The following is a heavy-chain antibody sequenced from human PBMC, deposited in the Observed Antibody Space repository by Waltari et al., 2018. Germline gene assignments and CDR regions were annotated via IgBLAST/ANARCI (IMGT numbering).Heavy chain of an antibody. CDR1: GGTFSSYT. J-gene: IGHJ3*02. Sequence: QVQLVQSGAEVKKPGSSVKVSCKASGGTFSSYTISWVRQAPGQGLEWMGRIIPTLGIAKYAPKFQGRVTITADKYTGTAYMEQGSLRSEDTAVYYCARDRGKGATEVGDAFDIWGQGTMVTVSS. D-gene: IGHD1-26*01. CDR3: ARDRGKGATEVGDAFDI. CDR2: IIPTLGIA. V-gene: IGHV1-69*08.